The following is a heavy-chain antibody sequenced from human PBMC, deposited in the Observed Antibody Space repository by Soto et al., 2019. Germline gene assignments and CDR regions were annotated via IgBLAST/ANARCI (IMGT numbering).Heavy chain of an antibody. CDR2: ISGSGGST. V-gene: IGHV3-23*01. Sequence: GGSLRFSCAASGFTFSSYAMSWVRQAPGKGLEWVSAISGSGGSTYYADSVKGRFTISRDNSKNTLYLQMNSLRAEDTAVYYCAKSDEGFGELPQLDYYYYGMDVWGQGTTVTVSS. CDR3: AKSDEGFGELPQLDYYYYGMDV. J-gene: IGHJ6*02. CDR1: GFTFSSYA. D-gene: IGHD3-10*01.